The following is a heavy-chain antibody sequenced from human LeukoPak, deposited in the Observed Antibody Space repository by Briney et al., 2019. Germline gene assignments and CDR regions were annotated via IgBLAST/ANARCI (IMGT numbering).Heavy chain of an antibody. CDR1: GFTFSSCA. V-gene: IGHV3-23*01. CDR2: IIDSGNSI. J-gene: IGHJ4*02. D-gene: IGHD1-26*01. Sequence: GGSLRLSCAASGFTFSSCAMSWVRQAPGKGLEWVSTIIDSGNSIYYADSAEGRFTIARDNSKNTLYLQMNSLRAGDTAVYYCAKDPIFSGSYGVFDYWGLGTLVTVSS. CDR3: AKDPIFSGSYGVFDY.